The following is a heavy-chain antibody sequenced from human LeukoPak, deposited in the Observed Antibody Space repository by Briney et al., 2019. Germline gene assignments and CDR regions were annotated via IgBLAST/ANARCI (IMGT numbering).Heavy chain of an antibody. D-gene: IGHD3-10*01. CDR2: ISGSGGST. CDR3: AKVYAGSYHFYYYYMDV. V-gene: IGHV3-23*01. J-gene: IGHJ6*03. Sequence: GGSLRLSCAASGFTFSSYAMSWVRQAPGKGLEWVSAISGSGGSTYYADSVKGRFTISRDNSKNTLYLQMNSLRAEDTAVYYCAKVYAGSYHFYYYYMDVWGKGTTVTVSS. CDR1: GFTFSSYA.